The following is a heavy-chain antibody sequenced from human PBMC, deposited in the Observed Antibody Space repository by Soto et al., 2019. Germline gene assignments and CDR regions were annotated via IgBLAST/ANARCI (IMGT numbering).Heavy chain of an antibody. J-gene: IGHJ4*02. Sequence: PGWSLRLSCAASGFTFGSYAMSLVRQAPGKGLEWVSGISALGGDTYYADSVRGRFTITRDNSKNTLYLHINSLRAEDTALYYCAKSKSSYWYYFEYWGKGTQVTVSS. CDR2: ISALGGDT. CDR3: AKSKSSYWYYFEY. CDR1: GFTFGSYA. D-gene: IGHD6-13*01. V-gene: IGHV3-23*01.